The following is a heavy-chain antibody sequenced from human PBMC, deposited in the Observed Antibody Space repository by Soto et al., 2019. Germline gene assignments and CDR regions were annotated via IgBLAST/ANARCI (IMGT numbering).Heavy chain of an antibody. CDR1: GGSISSYY. CDR2: ICTSGST. J-gene: IGHJ5*02. Sequence: SETLSLTCTVSGGSISSYYWSWIRQPAGKGLEWIGRICTSGSTNYNPSLKSRVTMSVDTSKNQFSLKLSSVTAADTAVYYCARATGDYDSSQRFDPWGQGTLVTVSS. V-gene: IGHV4-4*07. CDR3: ARATGDYDSSQRFDP. D-gene: IGHD3-22*01.